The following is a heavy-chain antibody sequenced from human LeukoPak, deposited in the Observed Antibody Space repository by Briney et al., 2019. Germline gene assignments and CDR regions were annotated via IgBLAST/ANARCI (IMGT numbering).Heavy chain of an antibody. CDR1: GYTFTSYA. Sequence: ASVKVSCKASGYTFTSYAMHWVRQAPGQRLEWMGWINAGNGNTKYSQKFQGRVTITRDTSASTAYMELSSLRSEDTAVYYCARIQNWDYWYYFDYWGQGTLVTVSS. V-gene: IGHV1-3*01. CDR3: ARIQNWDYWYYFDY. CDR2: INAGNGNT. D-gene: IGHD2-8*02. J-gene: IGHJ4*02.